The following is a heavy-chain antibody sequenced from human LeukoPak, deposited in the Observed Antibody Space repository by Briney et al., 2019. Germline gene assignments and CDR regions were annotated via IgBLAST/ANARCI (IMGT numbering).Heavy chain of an antibody. Sequence: GGSLRLSCAASGFTFSSYAMSWVRQAPGKGLEWVSAISGSGGSTYYADSVKGRFTISRDNSKNTLYLQMNSLRAEDTAVYYCAKVYYYDSSGYPGGYFDYWGQGTLVTVSS. D-gene: IGHD3-22*01. J-gene: IGHJ4*02. CDR2: ISGSGGST. V-gene: IGHV3-23*01. CDR3: AKVYYYDSSGYPGGYFDY. CDR1: GFTFSSYA.